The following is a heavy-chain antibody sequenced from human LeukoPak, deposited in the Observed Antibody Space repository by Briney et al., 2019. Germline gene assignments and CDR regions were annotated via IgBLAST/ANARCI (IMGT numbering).Heavy chain of an antibody. J-gene: IGHJ6*02. CDR2: INHSGST. CDR1: GVSFSGYY. Sequence: SETLSLTCAVYGVSFSGYYWSWIRQPPGKGLEWIGEINHSGSTNYNPSLKSRVTISVDTSKNHFSLKLSSVTAADTAVYYCARASGNYYYGMDVWGQGTTVTVSS. V-gene: IGHV4-34*01. CDR3: ARASGNYYYGMDV.